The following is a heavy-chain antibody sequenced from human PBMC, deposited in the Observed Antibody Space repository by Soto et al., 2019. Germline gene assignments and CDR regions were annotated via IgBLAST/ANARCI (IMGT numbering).Heavy chain of an antibody. CDR2: ISTSGST. J-gene: IGHJ3*02. Sequence: PSETLSLTCIVSGGSLSRYYWTWIRQPAGKGLEWIGRISTSGSTNYNPSLKSRVTMSVDTSKNQFSLKLSSVAAAETAVYYCEAYRTTLGTFDIWGQGTKVTVSS. D-gene: IGHD1-26*01. CDR1: GGSLSRYY. V-gene: IGHV4-4*07. CDR3: EAYRTTLGTFDI.